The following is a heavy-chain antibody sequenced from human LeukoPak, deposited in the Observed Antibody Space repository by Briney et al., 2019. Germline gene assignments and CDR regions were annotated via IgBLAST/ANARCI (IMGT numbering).Heavy chain of an antibody. CDR3: ARDNPWYYGMDV. J-gene: IGHJ6*02. Sequence: SQTLSLTCTVSGGSISSGGYYWSWLRQHPGKGLEWIGYIYYSGSTYYNPSLKSRVTISVDTSKNQFSLKLSSVTAADTAVYYCARDNPWYYGMDVWGQGTTVTVSS. V-gene: IGHV4-31*03. CDR1: GGSISSGGYY. CDR2: IYYSGST. D-gene: IGHD1-14*01.